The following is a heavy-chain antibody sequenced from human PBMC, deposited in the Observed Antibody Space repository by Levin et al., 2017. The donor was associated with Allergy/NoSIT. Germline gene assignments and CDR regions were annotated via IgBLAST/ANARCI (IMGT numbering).Heavy chain of an antibody. D-gene: IGHD4-23*01. CDR2: INPSGGST. V-gene: IGHV1-46*01. CDR1: GYTFTSYY. Sequence: ASVKVSCKASGYTFTSYYMHWVRQAPGQGLEWMGIINPSGGSTSYAQKFQGRVTMTRDTSTSTVYMELSSLRSEDTAVYYCARVGGDYGGNSEATFDIWGQGTMVTVSS. CDR3: ARVGGDYGGNSEATFDI. J-gene: IGHJ3*02.